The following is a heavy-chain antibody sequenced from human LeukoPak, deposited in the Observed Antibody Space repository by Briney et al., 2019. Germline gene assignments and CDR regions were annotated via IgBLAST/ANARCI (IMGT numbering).Heavy chain of an antibody. CDR3: ARDSLGIAVAGPFDY. Sequence: PGGSLRLSCGASGFAFSAYGMHWVRQAPGKGLEWVAFIRFDGSNDYYTDSVKGRFTISRDNSKNTLYLQMNSLRAEDTAVYYCARDSLGIAVAGPFDYWGQGTLVTVSS. J-gene: IGHJ4*02. CDR2: IRFDGSND. CDR1: GFAFSAYG. V-gene: IGHV3-30*02. D-gene: IGHD6-19*01.